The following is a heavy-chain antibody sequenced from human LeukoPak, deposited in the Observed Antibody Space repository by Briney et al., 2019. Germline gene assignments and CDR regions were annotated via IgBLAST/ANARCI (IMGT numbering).Heavy chain of an antibody. J-gene: IGHJ4*02. Sequence: GGSLRLSCAASGFTFSSYAMSWVRQAPGKGLELVSAISGSGGSTYYADSVKGRFTISRDNSKNTLYLQMNSLRAEDTAVYYCAKDRVVVVAAAFDYWGQGTLVTVSS. D-gene: IGHD2-15*01. CDR2: ISGSGGST. V-gene: IGHV3-23*01. CDR3: AKDRVVVVAAAFDY. CDR1: GFTFSSYA.